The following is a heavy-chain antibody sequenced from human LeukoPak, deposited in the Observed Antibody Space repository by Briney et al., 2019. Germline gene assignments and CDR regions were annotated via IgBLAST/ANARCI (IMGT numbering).Heavy chain of an antibody. CDR1: GYTFTSYG. CDR2: ISAYNGNT. D-gene: IGHD1-7*01. Sequence: GASVKVSCKASGYTFTSYGISWVRQAPGQGLEWMGWISAYNGNTNYSQKLQGRGTMTTDTSTSTAYMELRSLRSNDTAVYYCAQLDLRDGKTTLDYWGQGTLVTVSS. J-gene: IGHJ4*02. V-gene: IGHV1-18*01. CDR3: AQLDLRDGKTTLDY.